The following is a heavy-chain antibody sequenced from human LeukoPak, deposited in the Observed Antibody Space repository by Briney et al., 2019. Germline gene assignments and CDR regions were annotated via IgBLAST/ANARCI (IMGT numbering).Heavy chain of an antibody. CDR1: GFTFSSDS. CDR2: IWYDGSNK. J-gene: IGHJ4*02. D-gene: IGHD6-13*01. CDR3: ARGGQPDYFVY. Sequence: QPGSSLRLSRSPSGFTFSSDSTHSVRQAPGKGLEWVALIWYDGSNKNYAHSVKGRFTISRNNSKNTLYLQMNSLRAEDTAVYYCARGGQPDYFVYTGQGALVTVSS. V-gene: IGHV3-33*01.